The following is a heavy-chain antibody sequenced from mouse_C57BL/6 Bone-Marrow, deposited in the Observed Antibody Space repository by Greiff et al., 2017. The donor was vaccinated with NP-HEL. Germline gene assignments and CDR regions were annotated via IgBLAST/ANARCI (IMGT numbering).Heavy chain of an antibody. V-gene: IGHV3-6*01. CDR3: ARGGDYDYDGGNFDY. CDR1: GYSITSGYY. J-gene: IGHJ2*01. CDR2: ISYDGRN. D-gene: IGHD2-4*01. Sequence: EVQLQESGPGLVKPSQSLSLTCSVTGYSITSGYYWNWIRQFPGNKLEWMGYISYDGRNNYNPSLKNRISITRDTSKNQFFLKLNSVTTEDTATYYCARGGDYDYDGGNFDYWGQGTTLTVSS.